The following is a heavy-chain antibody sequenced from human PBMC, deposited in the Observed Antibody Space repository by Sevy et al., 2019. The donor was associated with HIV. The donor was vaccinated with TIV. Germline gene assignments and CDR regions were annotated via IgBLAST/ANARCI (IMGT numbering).Heavy chain of an antibody. CDR2: ISGSGGST. J-gene: IGHJ6*02. D-gene: IGHD2-15*01. CDR1: GFTFSSYA. V-gene: IGHV3-23*01. Sequence: GGSLRLSCAASGFTFSSYAMSWVRQAPGKGLEWVSAISGSGGSTYYADSVKGRFTISRDNSKNTLSLQMNSLRADDTAVYYCAKGYCSGGSCPRDYYYYGMDVWGQGTTVTVSS. CDR3: AKGYCSGGSCPRDYYYYGMDV.